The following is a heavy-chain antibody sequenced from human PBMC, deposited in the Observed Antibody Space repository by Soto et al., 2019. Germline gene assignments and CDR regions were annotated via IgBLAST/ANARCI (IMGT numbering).Heavy chain of an antibody. D-gene: IGHD3-3*01. CDR1: GFTFSSYS. V-gene: IGHV3-21*01. Sequence: PGGSLRLSCAASGFTFSSYSMNWVRQAPGKGLEWVSSISSSSSYIYYADSVKGRFTISRDNAKNSLYLQMNSLRAEDTAVYYCARDLHWSGPNWFDPWGQGTLVTVSS. CDR3: ARDLHWSGPNWFDP. CDR2: ISSSSSYI. J-gene: IGHJ5*02.